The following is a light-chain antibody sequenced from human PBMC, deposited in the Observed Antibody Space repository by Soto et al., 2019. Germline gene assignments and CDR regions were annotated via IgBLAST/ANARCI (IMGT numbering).Light chain of an antibody. Sequence: VLTQSPGTVSLSPRERATRSCRASLSVSTHIAWYQQTPGQAPRLLIYGASTRATGIPVRFSGSASGTEFTLTISSLQSEDFTVYYCQQYNKWPLTFGQGTKVDI. J-gene: IGKJ1*01. CDR3: QQYNKWPLT. CDR1: LSVSTH. CDR2: GAS. V-gene: IGKV3-15*01.